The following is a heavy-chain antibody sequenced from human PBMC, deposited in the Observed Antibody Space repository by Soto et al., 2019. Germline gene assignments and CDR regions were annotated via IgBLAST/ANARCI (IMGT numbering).Heavy chain of an antibody. CDR2: VFHSGTT. Sequence: PSETLSLTCTVSGGSMTSFYWSWIRQPPGKGLEWIGYVFHSGTTNYNPSLKSRVIIPVYTSKNQFSLRLNSVTAADTAVYYCAGSISGDPWFDPWGQGTLVTVSS. CDR1: GGSMTSFY. V-gene: IGHV4-59*03. J-gene: IGHJ5*02. CDR3: AGSISGDPWFDP. D-gene: IGHD2-21*01.